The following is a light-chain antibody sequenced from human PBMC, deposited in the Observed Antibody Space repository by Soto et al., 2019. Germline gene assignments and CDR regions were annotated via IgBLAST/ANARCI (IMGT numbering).Light chain of an antibody. J-gene: IGKJ4*01. V-gene: IGKV3-20*01. CDR2: NAS. Sequence: EIVMTHSPATLSVSPCERVTLSSSASQDIRSSLAWYQQKPGQPPRLLIYNASNRTTGIPARFSGSGSGTDFTLTISRLEPEDFALYYCQQYGNSPPLTFGGGTKVDIK. CDR1: QDIRSS. CDR3: QQYGNSPPLT.